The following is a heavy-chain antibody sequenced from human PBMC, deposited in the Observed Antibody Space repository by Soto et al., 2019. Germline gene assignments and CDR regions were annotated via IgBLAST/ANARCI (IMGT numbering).Heavy chain of an antibody. CDR2: ISYDGSNK. J-gene: IGHJ6*02. D-gene: IGHD6-19*01. CDR3: AKIPVPGSGGSYYYGMDV. CDR1: GFTFSSYG. Sequence: GGSLRLSCAASGFTFSSYGMHWVRQAPGKGLEWVAVISYDGSNKYYADSVKGRFTISRDNSKNTLYLQMNSLRAEDTAVYYCAKIPVPGSGGSYYYGMDVWGQGTTVTVSS. V-gene: IGHV3-30*18.